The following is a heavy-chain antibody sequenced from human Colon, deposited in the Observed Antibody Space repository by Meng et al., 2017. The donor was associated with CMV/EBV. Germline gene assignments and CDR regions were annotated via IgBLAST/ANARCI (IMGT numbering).Heavy chain of an antibody. CDR2: INGVGDTT. Sequence: GESLKISCTASGFTFNRNSMSWVRQAPGKGLEWVSGINGVGDTTYYADSVKGRFTISRDNSKNTLYLRMIDLRAEDTAMYYCARGMYNWNRLIFDYWGQGTLVTVSS. D-gene: IGHD1-20*01. V-gene: IGHV3-23*01. CDR3: ARGMYNWNRLIFDY. CDR1: GFTFNRNS. J-gene: IGHJ4*02.